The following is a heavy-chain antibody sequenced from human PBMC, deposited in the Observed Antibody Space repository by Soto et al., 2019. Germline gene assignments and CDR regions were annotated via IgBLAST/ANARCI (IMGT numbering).Heavy chain of an antibody. D-gene: IGHD3-16*01. CDR1: GFTFSSYA. V-gene: IGHV3-30-3*01. CDR2: ISYDGSNK. Sequence: QGQLVESGGGVVQPGRSLRLSCAASGFTFSSYAMHWVRQAPGKGLEWVAVISYDGSNKYYADSVKGRFTISRDNSKNTLYLQMNSLRAEDTAVYHCARGTLGVAYYYGMDVWGQGTTVTVAS. CDR3: ARGTLGVAYYYGMDV. J-gene: IGHJ6*02.